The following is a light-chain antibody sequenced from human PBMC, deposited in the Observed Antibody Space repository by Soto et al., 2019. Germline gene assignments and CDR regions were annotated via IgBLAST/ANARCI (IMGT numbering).Light chain of an antibody. J-gene: IGKJ3*01. CDR2: GAS. CDR3: QQYVSSPFT. CDR1: QSVASN. V-gene: IGKV3-20*01. Sequence: EIVMTQSPATLSVSLGERAILSCWASQSVASNLAWYQQKPGQAPRLLIYGASTRATGIPDRFSGSGSGTDLTLTISRLEPEDSAVYYCQQYVSSPFTFGPGTKVDI.